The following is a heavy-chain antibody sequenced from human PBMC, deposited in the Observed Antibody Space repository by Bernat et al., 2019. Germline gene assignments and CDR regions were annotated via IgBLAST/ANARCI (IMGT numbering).Heavy chain of an antibody. CDR3: ARDTTWIPHDAFDI. CDR1: GFTFSSYW. CDR2: INSDGSST. D-gene: IGHD5-18*01. Sequence: EVQLVESGGGLVQPGGSLRLSCAASGFTFSSYWMHWVRQAPGKGLVWVSRINSDGSSTSYADSVKGRFTITRDNAKNTLYLQMNSLRAEDTAVYYCARDTTWIPHDAFDIWGQGTMVTVSS. V-gene: IGHV3-74*01. J-gene: IGHJ3*02.